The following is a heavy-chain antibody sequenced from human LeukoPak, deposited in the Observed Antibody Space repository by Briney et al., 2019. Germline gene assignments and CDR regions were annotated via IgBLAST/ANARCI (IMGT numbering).Heavy chain of an antibody. CDR2: IYHSGST. J-gene: IGHJ4*02. Sequence: PSGTLSLTCAVSGGSISSSNWWSWVRQPPGKGLEWIGEIYHSGSTNYNPSLKSRVTISVDKSKNQFSLKLSSVTAAGTAVYYCASSRRTVTTRGGFDYWGQGTLVTVSS. CDR1: GGSISSSNW. V-gene: IGHV4-4*02. D-gene: IGHD4-17*01. CDR3: ASSRRTVTTRGGFDY.